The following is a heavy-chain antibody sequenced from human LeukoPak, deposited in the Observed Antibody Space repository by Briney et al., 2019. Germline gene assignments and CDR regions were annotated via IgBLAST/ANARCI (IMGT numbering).Heavy chain of an antibody. V-gene: IGHV3-20*01. CDR3: ARAKGIAAAEFDY. Sequence: GGSLRLSCAASGFTFDDYGMSWVRQAPGKGLEWVSGINWNGGSTGYADSVKGRFTISKDNAKNSLYLQMNSLRAEDTALYHCARAKGIAAAEFDYWGQGTLVTVSS. CDR2: INWNGGST. J-gene: IGHJ4*02. CDR1: GFTFDDYG. D-gene: IGHD6-13*01.